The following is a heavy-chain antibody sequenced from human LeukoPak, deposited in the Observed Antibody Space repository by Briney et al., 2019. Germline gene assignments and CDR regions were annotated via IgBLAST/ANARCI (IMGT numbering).Heavy chain of an antibody. CDR1: GFTFSSYA. J-gene: IGHJ4*02. D-gene: IGHD7-27*01. V-gene: IGHV3-30*04. CDR3: VRERGNWGLDE. CDR2: ISYDGRKK. Sequence: GRSLRLSCAASGFTFSSYAMHWVRQAPGKGLDWVAVISYDGRKKFHANSVKGRFTISRDNSQHTLYLQMNSLSVEDTAVYYCVRERGNWGLDEWGQGTLVSASS.